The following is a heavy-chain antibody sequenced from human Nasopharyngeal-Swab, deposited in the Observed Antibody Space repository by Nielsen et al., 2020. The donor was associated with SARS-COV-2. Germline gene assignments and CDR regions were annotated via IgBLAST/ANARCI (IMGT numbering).Heavy chain of an antibody. J-gene: IGHJ4*02. CDR1: GFTVSSNY. CDR2: TYSGGST. CDR3: ATPRGFSGYDYGY. Sequence: GGSLRLSCAASGFTVSSNYMSWVRQAPGKGLEWVSVTYSGGSTYYADSVKGRFTISRDNSKNTLYLQMNSLRADDTAVYYCATPRGFSGYDYGYWGQGNLVTVSS. D-gene: IGHD5-12*01. V-gene: IGHV3-66*04.